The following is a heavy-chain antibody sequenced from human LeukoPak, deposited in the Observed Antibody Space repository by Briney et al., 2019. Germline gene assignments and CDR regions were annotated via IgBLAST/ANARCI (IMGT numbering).Heavy chain of an antibody. J-gene: IGHJ4*02. CDR3: VRLRGSGGFYYFDS. Sequence: PGGSLRLSCAASGFTFSDYMMNWVRQAPGKGLEWVSYISSASTTIYYADSVKGRFTISRDNAKKSLFLQMNSLRDEDTAVYYCVRLRGSGGFYYFDSWGQGTLVTVSS. D-gene: IGHD5-12*01. CDR2: ISSASTTI. V-gene: IGHV3-48*02. CDR1: GFTFSDYM.